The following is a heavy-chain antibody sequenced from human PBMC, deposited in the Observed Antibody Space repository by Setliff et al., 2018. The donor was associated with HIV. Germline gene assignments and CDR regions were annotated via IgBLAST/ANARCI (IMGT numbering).Heavy chain of an antibody. J-gene: IGHJ4*02. CDR1: GGSISSSSYF. D-gene: IGHD6-19*01. Sequence: PSETLSLTCNVSGGSISSSSYFWGWIRQPPGKGLEWIGSFHYSGSTSYNPSLRSRVTISVDTSKNQFSLKLSSVTAADTAVYYCARGYISGWYYFDCWGQGTLVTVS. CDR3: ARGYISGWYYFDC. V-gene: IGHV4-39*01. CDR2: FHYSGST.